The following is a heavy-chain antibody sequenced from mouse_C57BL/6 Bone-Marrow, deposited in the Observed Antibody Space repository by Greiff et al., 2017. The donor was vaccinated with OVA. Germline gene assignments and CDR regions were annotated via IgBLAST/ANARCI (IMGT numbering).Heavy chain of an antibody. CDR1: GFTFSDYG. Sequence: EVKLVESGGGLVQPGGSLKLSCAASGFTFSDYGMAWVRQAPRKGPEWVAFISNLAYSIYYADTVTGRFTISRENAKNTLYLKMSSLRSEDTAMYYCAGSYYSNYGFAYWGQGTLVTVSA. CDR3: AGSYYSNYGFAY. D-gene: IGHD2-5*01. V-gene: IGHV5-15*01. CDR2: ISNLAYSI. J-gene: IGHJ3*01.